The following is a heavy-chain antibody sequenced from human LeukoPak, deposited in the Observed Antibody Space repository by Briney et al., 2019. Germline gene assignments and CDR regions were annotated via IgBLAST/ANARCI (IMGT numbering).Heavy chain of an antibody. Sequence: SETLSLTCTVSGYSITSGYYWGWIRQPPGKGLEWIGSIYYSGGTYYNPSLKSRVTISVDTSKNQFSLKLSSVTAADTAVYYCAREVYYYDSSGQGPRYAFDIWGQGTMVTVSS. CDR2: IYYSGGT. V-gene: IGHV4-38-2*02. J-gene: IGHJ3*02. D-gene: IGHD3-22*01. CDR1: GYSITSGYY. CDR3: AREVYYYDSSGQGPRYAFDI.